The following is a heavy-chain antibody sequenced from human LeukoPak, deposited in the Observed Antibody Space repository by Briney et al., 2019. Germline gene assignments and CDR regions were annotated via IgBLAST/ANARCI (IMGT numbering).Heavy chain of an antibody. D-gene: IGHD3-10*01. CDR3: AKARSYGSGSCDY. CDR1: GFTFDDYA. J-gene: IGHJ4*02. V-gene: IGHV3-9*01. Sequence: GRSLRLSCAASGFTFDDYAMHWVRQAPGKGLEWVSGISWNSGSIGYADSMKGRFTISRDNAKNSLYLQMNSLRAEDTALYYCAKARSYGSGSCDYWGQGTLVTVSS. CDR2: ISWNSGSI.